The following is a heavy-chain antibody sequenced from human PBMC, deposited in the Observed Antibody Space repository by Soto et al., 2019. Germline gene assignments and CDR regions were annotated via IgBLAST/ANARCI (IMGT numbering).Heavy chain of an antibody. V-gene: IGHV3-11*01. CDR2: ISSSGSTI. CDR3: ARDHGVVPAAIPTYYYYGMDV. Sequence: QVQLVESGGGLVKPGGSLRLSCAASGFTFSDYYMSWIRQAPGKGLEWVSYISSSGSTIYYADSVKGRFTISRDNAKNSLYLQMNSLRAEDTAVYYCARDHGVVPAAIPTYYYYGMDVWGQGTRVTVSS. J-gene: IGHJ6*02. D-gene: IGHD2-2*02. CDR1: GFTFSDYY.